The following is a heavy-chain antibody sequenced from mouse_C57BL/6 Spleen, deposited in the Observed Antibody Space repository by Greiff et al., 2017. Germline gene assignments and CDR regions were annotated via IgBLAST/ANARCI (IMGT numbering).Heavy chain of an antibody. D-gene: IGHD1-1*01. CDR1: GFTFSDYG. Sequence: DVQLVESGGGLVKPGGSLKLSCAASGFTFSDYGMHWVRQAPEQGLEWVAYISRGSSTIYYADTVKGRFTISRDNATNTLFLQITSLRSEDTAIYYCATCYYGHYYAMDYWGQGTSVTVSS. CDR3: ATCYYGHYYAMDY. J-gene: IGHJ4*01. V-gene: IGHV5-17*01. CDR2: ISRGSSTI.